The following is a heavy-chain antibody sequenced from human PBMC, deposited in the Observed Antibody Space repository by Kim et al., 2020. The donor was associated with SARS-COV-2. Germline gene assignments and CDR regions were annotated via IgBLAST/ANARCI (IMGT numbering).Heavy chain of an antibody. CDR2: IKQDGSEK. CDR3: ARDGVRGITMVRGVEADYYYGMDV. V-gene: IGHV3-7*03. CDR1: GFTFSSYW. D-gene: IGHD3-10*01. Sequence: GGSLRLSCAASGFTFSSYWMSWVRQAPGKGLEWVANIKQDGSEKYYVDSVKGRFTISRDNAKNSLYLQMNSLRAEDTAVYYCARDGVRGITMVRGVEADYYYGMDVWGQGTTVTVSS. J-gene: IGHJ6*02.